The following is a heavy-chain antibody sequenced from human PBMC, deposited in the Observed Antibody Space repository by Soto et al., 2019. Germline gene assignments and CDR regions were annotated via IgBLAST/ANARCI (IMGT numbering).Heavy chain of an antibody. D-gene: IGHD6-13*01. J-gene: IGHJ6*02. CDR3: ARDPQSVAAAGALAYYYYGMDV. CDR2: INSDGSST. Sequence: PGGSLRLSCAASGFTFSIYWMHWVRQAPGKGLVWVSRINSDGSSTSYADSVKGRFTISRDNAKNTLYLQMNSLRAEDTAVYYCARDPQSVAAAGALAYYYYGMDVWGQGTTVTVYS. V-gene: IGHV3-74*01. CDR1: GFTFSIYW.